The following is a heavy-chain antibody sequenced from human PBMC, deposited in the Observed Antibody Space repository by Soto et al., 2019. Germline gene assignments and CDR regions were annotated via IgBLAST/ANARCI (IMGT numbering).Heavy chain of an antibody. V-gene: IGHV3-33*06. CDR1: GFTFRTFG. J-gene: IGHJ4*02. CDR3: VKDERVGSSVLTATN. CDR2: IWFDGSKK. D-gene: IGHD2-21*02. Sequence: QVQLVESGGGVVQPGRSLRLSCAASGFTFRTFGMHWIRQAPGKGLEWLAVIWFDGSKKDHADSVKGRFTISRDNSKNTLYLQMSSLRVEDTAVYYCVKDERVGSSVLTATNWGQGTLVTVSS.